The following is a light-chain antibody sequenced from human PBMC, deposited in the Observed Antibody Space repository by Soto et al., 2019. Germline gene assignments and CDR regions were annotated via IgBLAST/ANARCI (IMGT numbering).Light chain of an antibody. CDR1: QSVDTY. Sequence: EIVLTQSPATLSLSPGERATLSCRASQSVDTYLAWYQHRPGQAPRLLIYAASNMATGISSRFSGSGFGTDFTLTISSLEPEDFAVYYCQQYNNWPPITFGQGTRLEIK. CDR3: QQYNNWPPIT. J-gene: IGKJ5*01. CDR2: AAS. V-gene: IGKV3-11*01.